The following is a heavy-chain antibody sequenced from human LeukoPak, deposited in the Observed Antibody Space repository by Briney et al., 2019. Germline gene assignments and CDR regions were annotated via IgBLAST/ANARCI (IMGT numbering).Heavy chain of an antibody. Sequence: PGGSLRPSCAASGFTFSSYATHWVRQAPGKGLEYVSAISSNGDNTYYANSVKGRFTISRDNSKNTLYLQMASLRGEDTAVYYCARAPREGFSGSYHDYWGQGTLVTVSS. D-gene: IGHD1-26*01. J-gene: IGHJ4*02. CDR3: ARAPREGFSGSYHDY. CDR2: ISSNGDNT. V-gene: IGHV3-64*01. CDR1: GFTFSSYA.